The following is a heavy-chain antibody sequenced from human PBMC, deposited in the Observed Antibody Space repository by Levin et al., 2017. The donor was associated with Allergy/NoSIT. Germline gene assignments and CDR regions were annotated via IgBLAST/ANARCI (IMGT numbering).Heavy chain of an antibody. CDR1: GFTFSSYS. D-gene: IGHD2-2*01. Sequence: PGGSLRLSCAASGFTFSSYSMNWVRQAPGKGLEWVSSISSSSSYIYYADSVKGRFTISRDNAKNSLYLQMNSLRAEDTAVYYCAREIVVVPAAMPHYYYYMDVWGKGTTVTVSS. V-gene: IGHV3-21*01. CDR2: ISSSSSYI. J-gene: IGHJ6*03. CDR3: AREIVVVPAAMPHYYYYMDV.